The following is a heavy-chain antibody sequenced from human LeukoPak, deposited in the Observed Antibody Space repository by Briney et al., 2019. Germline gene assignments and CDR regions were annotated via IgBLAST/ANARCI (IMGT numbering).Heavy chain of an antibody. CDR3: ARENTWKYDFWSGLQYYFDY. J-gene: IGHJ4*02. CDR2: IYWNDDK. D-gene: IGHD3-3*01. CDR1: GFSLSTSGVG. Sequence: SGPTLVKPTQTLTLTCTFSGFSLSTSGVGVGWIRQRPGKALEWLALIYWNDDKRYSPSLKSRLTITKDTSKNQVVLTMANMDPVDTATYYCARENTWKYDFWSGLQYYFDYWGQGTLVTVSS. V-gene: IGHV2-5*01.